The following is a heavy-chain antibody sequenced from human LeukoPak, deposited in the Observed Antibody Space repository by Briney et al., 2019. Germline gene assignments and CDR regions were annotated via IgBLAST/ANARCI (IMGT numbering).Heavy chain of an antibody. CDR3: ARGRELAKRTLGHSSSWSRGGSGY. V-gene: IGHV4-39*01. CDR2: MYYGGST. J-gene: IGHJ4*02. Sequence: SETLSLTCTVSGGSISSSSYYWGWIRQPPGKGLEWIGSMYYGGSTYYNPSLKSRVTISVDTSKNQLSLKLSSVTAADTAVYYCARGRELAKRTLGHSSSWSRGGSGYWGQGTLVTVSS. D-gene: IGHD6-13*01. CDR1: GGSISSSSYY.